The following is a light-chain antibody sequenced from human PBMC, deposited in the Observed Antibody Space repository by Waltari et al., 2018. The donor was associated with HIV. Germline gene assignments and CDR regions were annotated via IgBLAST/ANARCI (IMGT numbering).Light chain of an antibody. J-gene: IGLJ2*01. CDR2: DIT. CDR1: NSNTGAGYG. CDR3: QSYDSSLNVI. Sequence: QSVLTQPPSVSGAPGQRVTISCTGSNSNTGAGYGVHWYHHLPGAAPKLLIYDITERPSGVPDRFSGAKSGTSASLAITGLQVEDEGDYFCQSYDSSLNVIFGGGTKLTVL. V-gene: IGLV1-40*01.